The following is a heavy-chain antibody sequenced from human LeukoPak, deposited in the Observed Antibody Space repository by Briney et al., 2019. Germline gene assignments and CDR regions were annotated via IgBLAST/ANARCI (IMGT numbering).Heavy chain of an antibody. J-gene: IGHJ1*01. CDR3: AKGGYSNTWYAENFQH. Sequence: PGGSLRLSCAAAGFTVSSYAMSWVRQAPGKGLEWVSAISSSGGDTYYADSVKGSFTISRDNSKNTLYLKINSLRAEDTALYYCAKGGYSNTWYAENFQHWGPGTLVTVSS. D-gene: IGHD6-13*01. CDR1: GFTVSSYA. V-gene: IGHV3-23*01. CDR2: ISSSGGDT.